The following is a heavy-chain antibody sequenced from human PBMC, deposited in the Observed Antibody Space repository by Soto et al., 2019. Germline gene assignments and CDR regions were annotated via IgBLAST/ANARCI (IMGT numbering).Heavy chain of an antibody. J-gene: IGHJ4*02. CDR1: VYTFTMYN. V-gene: IGHV1-8*03. CDR3: VLLAVLDQ. CDR2: SNSNSGNS. Sequence: ASVXGSWKSAVYTFTMYNINCVRQAPGQGLDWVAGSNSNSGNSEHAQKFQGRLTVTRDTSISTAYMELSSLRSDDTAVYYCVLLAVLDQWGPGTLLTVYS. D-gene: IGHD1-26*01.